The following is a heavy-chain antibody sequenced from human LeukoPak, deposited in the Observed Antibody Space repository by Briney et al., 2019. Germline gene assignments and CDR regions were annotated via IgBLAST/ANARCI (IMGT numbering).Heavy chain of an antibody. V-gene: IGHV1-69*13. J-gene: IGHJ4*02. CDR1: GGTFSSYA. CDR2: IIPIFGTA. D-gene: IGHD2-21*02. Sequence: ASVKVSCKASGGTFSSYAISWVRQAPGQGLEWMGGIIPIFGTANYAQKFQGRVTITADESTSTAYMELSSLRSEDTAVYYCARGTLGYCGGDCYFVYWGQGTLVTVSS. CDR3: ARGTLGYCGGDCYFVY.